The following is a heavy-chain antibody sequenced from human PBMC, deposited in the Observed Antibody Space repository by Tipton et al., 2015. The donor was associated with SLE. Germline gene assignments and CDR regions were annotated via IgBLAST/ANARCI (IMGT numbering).Heavy chain of an antibody. V-gene: IGHV3-21*03. CDR2: ISGSSGYL. Sequence: GSLRLSCAASGFTFRSYSMNWVRQAPGKGLEWVSSISGSSGYLYYADSVQGRFTISRDNAKNSLYLQMNSLRAEDTGVYYCARESAPIGDDYYYYYGMDVWGQGTTVTVSS. D-gene: IGHD2-21*02. CDR3: ARESAPIGDDYYYYYGMDV. CDR1: GFTFRSYS. J-gene: IGHJ6*02.